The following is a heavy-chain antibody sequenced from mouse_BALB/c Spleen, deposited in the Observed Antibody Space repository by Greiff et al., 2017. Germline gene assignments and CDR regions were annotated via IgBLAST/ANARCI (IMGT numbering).Heavy chain of an antibody. D-gene: IGHD2-3*01. CDR1: GFSLTSYG. CDR2: IWSGGST. Sequence: QVQLKESGPGLVQPSQSLSITCTVSGFSLTSYGVHWVRQSPGKGLEWLGVIWSGGSTDYNAAFISRLSISKDNSKSQVFFKMNSLQADDTAIYYCARNYDGYYSPFAYWGQGTLVTVSA. CDR3: ARNYDGYYSPFAY. J-gene: IGHJ3*01. V-gene: IGHV2-4-1*01.